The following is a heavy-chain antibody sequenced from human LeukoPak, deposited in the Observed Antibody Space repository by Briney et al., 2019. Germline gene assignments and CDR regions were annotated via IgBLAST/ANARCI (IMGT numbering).Heavy chain of an antibody. CDR2: IRYDGSNK. J-gene: IGHJ6*03. V-gene: IGHV3-30*02. D-gene: IGHD2-15*01. CDR1: GFILSNAW. Sequence: GGSLRLSCAASGFILSNAWMNWVRQAPGKGLEWVAFIRYDGSNKYYADSVKGRFTISRDNSKNTLYLQMNSLRAEDTAVYYCAKPARIYYYYYYYMDVWGKGTTVTISS. CDR3: AKPARIYYYYYYYMDV.